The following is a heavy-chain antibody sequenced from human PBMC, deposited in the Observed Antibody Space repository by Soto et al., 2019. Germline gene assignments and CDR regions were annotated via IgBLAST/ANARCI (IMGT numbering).Heavy chain of an antibody. CDR2: INHSGST. CDR3: ARGLKLRSSGSPYYYYGMDV. J-gene: IGHJ6*02. D-gene: IGHD3-10*01. V-gene: IGHV4-34*01. Sequence: SETLCLTSAVYGGSCRGYDWSWIRQPPGKGLEWIGEINHSGSTNYNPSLKSRVTISVDTSKNQFSLKLSSVTAADTAVYYCARGLKLRSSGSPYYYYGMDVWGQGTTVTVSS. CDR1: GGSCRGYD.